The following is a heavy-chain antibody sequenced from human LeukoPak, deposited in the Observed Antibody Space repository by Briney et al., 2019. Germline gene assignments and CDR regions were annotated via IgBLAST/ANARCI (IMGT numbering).Heavy chain of an antibody. CDR2: INPNSGGT. Sequence: ASAKVSCKASGYTFTGYYMHWVRQAPGQGLEWMGRINPNSGGTNYAQKFQGRVTMTRDTSISTAYMELSRLRSDDTAVYYCARDIVVVPAAISYYYGMDVWGQGTTVTVSS. V-gene: IGHV1-2*06. CDR1: GYTFTGYY. J-gene: IGHJ6*02. CDR3: ARDIVVVPAAISYYYGMDV. D-gene: IGHD2-2*01.